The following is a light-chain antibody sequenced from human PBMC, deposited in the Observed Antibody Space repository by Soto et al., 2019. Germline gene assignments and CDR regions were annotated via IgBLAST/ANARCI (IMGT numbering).Light chain of an antibody. Sequence: SYELTQSPSVSVSPGQTASITCSGDKLGDKYVCWYQQKPGQSPVLVIYQDSKRPSGIPERFSGSNSGNTATLTVSGTQAMDEADYYCQAWDSGTVFGGGTKLTVL. J-gene: IGLJ2*01. CDR3: QAWDSGTV. CDR2: QDS. CDR1: KLGDKY. V-gene: IGLV3-1*01.